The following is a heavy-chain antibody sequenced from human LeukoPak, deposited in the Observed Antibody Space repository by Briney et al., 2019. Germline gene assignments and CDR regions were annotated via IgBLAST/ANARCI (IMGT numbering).Heavy chain of an antibody. CDR2: IIPILGIA. J-gene: IGHJ4*02. CDR3: AGSERDCSGGSCYFDD. CDR1: GGTFSSYA. D-gene: IGHD2-15*01. Sequence: ASVKVSCKASGGTFSSYAISWVRQAPGQGLEWMGRIIPILGIANYAQKFKGRFTITADKSTSTAYLQLSSLRAEDTAVYYCAGSERDCSGGSCYFDDWGQGSLVTVSS. V-gene: IGHV1-69*04.